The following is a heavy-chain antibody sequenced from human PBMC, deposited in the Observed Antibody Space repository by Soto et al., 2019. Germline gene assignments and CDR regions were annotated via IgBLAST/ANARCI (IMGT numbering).Heavy chain of an antibody. D-gene: IGHD3-10*01. J-gene: IGHJ4*02. CDR2: IWYDGSEK. Sequence: QVQLVQSGGGVVQPGRSLRLSCAASGFSFSGYGMHWVRQAPGKGLEWVAVIWYDGSEKYYADSVKGRFTISRDNSKNTLFLQMNSLRVEDTAVYYCARDEFLDYWGQGTRVTVSS. CDR3: ARDEFLDY. V-gene: IGHV3-33*01. CDR1: GFSFSGYG.